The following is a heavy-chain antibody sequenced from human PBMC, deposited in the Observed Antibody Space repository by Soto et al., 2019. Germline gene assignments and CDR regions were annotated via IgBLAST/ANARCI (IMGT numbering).Heavy chain of an antibody. D-gene: IGHD4-17*01. CDR1: GFSFSNVW. CDR2: IKSKPDGGTT. Sequence: EVQLVESGGGLVKPGGSLRLSCAASGFSFSNVWMSWVRQAPGKGLEWVGRIKSKPDGGTTDYAAPVKGRFTISRDASKTTLYLQMNSLKTEDTAVYYCSFQESTTVTMFEYWGQGTLVTVSS. J-gene: IGHJ4*02. V-gene: IGHV3-15*01. CDR3: SFQESTTVTMFEY.